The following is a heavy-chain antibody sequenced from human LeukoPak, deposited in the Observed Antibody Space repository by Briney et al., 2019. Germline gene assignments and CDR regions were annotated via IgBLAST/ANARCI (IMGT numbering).Heavy chain of an antibody. V-gene: IGHV3-23*01. D-gene: IGHD6-19*01. J-gene: IGHJ4*02. CDR1: GFIFSSYA. CDR3: ARNSYTTGWNVFDS. CDR2: ISNSDGST. Sequence: PGGSLRLSCAASGFIFSSYAMSWVRQAPGKGLEWVSAISNSDGSTYYADSVKGRFTISRDNAKNSLYLQMNSLRAEDTAVYYCARNSYTTGWNVFDSWGQGTLVTVSS.